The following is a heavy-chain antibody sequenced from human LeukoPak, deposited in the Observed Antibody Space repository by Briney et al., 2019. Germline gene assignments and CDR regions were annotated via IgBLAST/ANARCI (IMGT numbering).Heavy chain of an antibody. J-gene: IGHJ4*02. CDR1: GFTFSSYS. Sequence: PGGSLRLSCAASGFTFSSYSMNWVRQAPGKGLEWVSSISSSSSYIYYADSVKGRFTISRDNAKNSLYLQMNSLRAEDTAVYYCARDKWFGEFPLERYFDYWGQGTLVTVSS. CDR3: ARDKWFGEFPLERYFDY. V-gene: IGHV3-21*01. D-gene: IGHD3-10*01. CDR2: ISSSSSYI.